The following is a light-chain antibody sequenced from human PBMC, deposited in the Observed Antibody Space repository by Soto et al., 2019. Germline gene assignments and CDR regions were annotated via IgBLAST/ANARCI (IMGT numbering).Light chain of an antibody. Sequence: QSVLTQPPSVSGAPGQRVTISCTGSSSNIGAGYDVHWYQQLPGTAPKLLIYGNSNRPSGVPDRFSGSKSGTSASLAITGLQAEDEADDYCQSYDSSLSGVVFGGGTKGTGL. J-gene: IGLJ2*01. V-gene: IGLV1-40*01. CDR3: QSYDSSLSGVV. CDR2: GNS. CDR1: SSNIGAGYD.